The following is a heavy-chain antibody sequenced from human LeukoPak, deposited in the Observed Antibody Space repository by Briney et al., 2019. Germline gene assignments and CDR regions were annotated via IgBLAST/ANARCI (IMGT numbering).Heavy chain of an antibody. D-gene: IGHD2-15*01. CDR3: ASPYCSGGSCYSGTNWFDP. CDR1: GFTFSSYA. V-gene: IGHV3-21*01. CDR2: ISSSSSYI. Sequence: GGSLRLSCAASGFTFSSYAMSRVRQAPGKGLEWVSSISSSSSYIYYADSVKGRFTISRDNAKNSLYLQMNSLRAEDTAVYYCASPYCSGGSCYSGTNWFDPWGQGTLVTVSS. J-gene: IGHJ5*02.